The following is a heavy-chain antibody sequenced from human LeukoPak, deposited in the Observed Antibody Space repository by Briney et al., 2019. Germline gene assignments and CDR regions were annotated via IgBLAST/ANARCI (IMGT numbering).Heavy chain of an antibody. CDR1: GFTFSSYA. Sequence: GGSLRLSCAASGFTFSSYAMSWVRQAPGKGLEWVSAISGSGGSTYYADSVKGRFTISRDNSKNTLYLQMNSLRAEDTAVYYCARGPPNYCDSGPDNWFDPWGQGTLVTVSS. CDR3: ARGPPNYCDSGPDNWFDP. V-gene: IGHV3-23*01. CDR2: ISGSGGST. D-gene: IGHD3-22*01. J-gene: IGHJ5*02.